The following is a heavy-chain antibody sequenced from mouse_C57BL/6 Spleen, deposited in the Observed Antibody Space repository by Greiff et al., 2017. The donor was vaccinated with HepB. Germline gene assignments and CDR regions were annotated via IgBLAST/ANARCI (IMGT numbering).Heavy chain of an antibody. Sequence: VQLQQSGAELVKPGASVKISCKASGYAFSSYWMNWVKQRPGKGLEWIGQIYPGDGDTNYNGKFKGKATLTADNSSSTAYMQLSSLTSEDSAVYFCAGNYYGSPFDYWGQGTTLTVSS. CDR1: GYAFSSYW. D-gene: IGHD1-1*01. CDR3: AGNYYGSPFDY. V-gene: IGHV1-80*01. CDR2: IYPGDGDT. J-gene: IGHJ2*01.